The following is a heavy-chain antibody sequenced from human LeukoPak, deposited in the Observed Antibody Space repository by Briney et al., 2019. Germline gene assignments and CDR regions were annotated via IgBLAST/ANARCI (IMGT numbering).Heavy chain of an antibody. CDR2: IYYSGST. J-gene: IGHJ4*02. Sequence: SETLSLTCTVSGGSISSGGYYWSWIRQHPGRGLEWIGYIYYSGSTYYNPSLKSRVTISVDTSKNQFSLKLSSVTAADTAVYYCARSVRVTPGVIDYWGQGTLVTVSS. V-gene: IGHV4-31*03. CDR1: GGSISSGGYY. CDR3: ARSVRVTPGVIDY. D-gene: IGHD2-21*02.